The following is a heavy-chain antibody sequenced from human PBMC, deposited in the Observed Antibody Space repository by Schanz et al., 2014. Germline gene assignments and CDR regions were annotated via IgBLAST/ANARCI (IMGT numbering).Heavy chain of an antibody. Sequence: EVQLVESGGDLVQPGGSQRLSCAASGFIVSSTYMTWVRQAPGKGLEWVSIIYSGVSTYYADSVKGRFTISRDNSKNTLYLQMKSLRSDDTAMYYCATMWGYCTATACQILEVLDVWGQGTMVTVSS. CDR2: IYSGVST. D-gene: IGHD2-8*02. CDR3: ATMWGYCTATACQILEVLDV. CDR1: GFIVSSTY. J-gene: IGHJ3*01. V-gene: IGHV3-66*02.